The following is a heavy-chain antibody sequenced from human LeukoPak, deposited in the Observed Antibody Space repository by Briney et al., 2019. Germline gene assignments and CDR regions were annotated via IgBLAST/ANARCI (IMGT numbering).Heavy chain of an antibody. V-gene: IGHV3-30*03. Sequence: PGGSLRLSCAASGFTFSSYGMHWVRQAPGKGLEWVAVISYDGSNKYYADSVKGRFTISRDNSKNTPYLQMNGLRAEDTAVYYCARQQLPTDYWGQGTLVTVSS. CDR1: GFTFSSYG. CDR3: ARQQLPTDY. D-gene: IGHD6-13*01. CDR2: ISYDGSNK. J-gene: IGHJ4*02.